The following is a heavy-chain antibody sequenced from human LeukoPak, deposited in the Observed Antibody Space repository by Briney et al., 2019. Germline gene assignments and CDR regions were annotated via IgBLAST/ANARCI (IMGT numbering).Heavy chain of an antibody. CDR1: GFTFDDYG. CDR2: IHQDGNEK. V-gene: IGHV3-7*04. D-gene: IGHD2-15*01. CDR3: ARGDKFSGDY. J-gene: IGHJ4*02. Sequence: PGGSLRLSCAASGFTFDDYGVSWVRQAPGKGLEWVANIHQDGNEKYYVDSVKGRFTISRDNAKNSLYLQMNSLRAEDTAVYYCARGDKFSGDYWGQGTLVTVSS.